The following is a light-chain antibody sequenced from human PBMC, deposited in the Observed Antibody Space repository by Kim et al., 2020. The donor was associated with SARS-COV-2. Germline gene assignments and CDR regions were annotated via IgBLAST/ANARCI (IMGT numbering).Light chain of an antibody. CDR1: QGISSW. Sequence: ASIGDRFTITWRARQGISSWLAWYQQKPGKAPKLLIYAASSLQIWVPSRFSGSGSGTDFTLTISSLQPEDFATYYCQQANSFPFTFGPGTKVDIK. V-gene: IGKV1D-12*01. J-gene: IGKJ3*01. CDR3: QQANSFPFT. CDR2: AAS.